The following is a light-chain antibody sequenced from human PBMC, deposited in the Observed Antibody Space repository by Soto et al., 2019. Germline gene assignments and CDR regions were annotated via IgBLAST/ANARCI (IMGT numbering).Light chain of an antibody. J-gene: IGKJ4*01. CDR2: DAS. CDR3: QQRSNWPLT. CDR1: QGVSRY. Sequence: VLTQSPATLSLSPGERATLSCRASQGVSRYLAWYQQKPGQAPRLLIYDASNRATGIPARFSGSGSGTDFTLTISSLEPEDFAVYYCQQRSNWPLTFGGGTKVDIK. V-gene: IGKV3-11*01.